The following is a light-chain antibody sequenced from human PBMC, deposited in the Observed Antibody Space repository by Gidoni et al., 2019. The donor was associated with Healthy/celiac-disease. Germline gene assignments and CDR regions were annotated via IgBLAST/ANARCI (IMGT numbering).Light chain of an antibody. CDR1: QDISNY. CDR2: DAS. Sequence: DIQMTQSPSSLSASVGDRVTSTCQASQDISNYLNWYQQKPGKAPKLLIYDASNLETGVPSRFSGSGSGTDFTFTISSLQPEDIATYYCQQYDNLPLTFGGXTKVEIK. V-gene: IGKV1-33*01. J-gene: IGKJ4*01. CDR3: QQYDNLPLT.